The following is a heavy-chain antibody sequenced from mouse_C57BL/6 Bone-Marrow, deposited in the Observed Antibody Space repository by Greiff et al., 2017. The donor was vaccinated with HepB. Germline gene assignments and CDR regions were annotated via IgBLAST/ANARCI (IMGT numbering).Heavy chain of an antibody. CDR3: ARDYYYGGAY. V-gene: IGHV14-3*01. D-gene: IGHD1-1*01. CDR2: IDPANGNT. CDR1: GFNIKNTY. J-gene: IGHJ3*01. Sequence: EVQLQQSVAELVRPGASVKLSCTASGFNIKNTYVHWVKQRPEQGLEWIGRIDPANGNTKYAPKFQGKATITADTSSNTAYLQLSSLTSEDTAIYYCARDYYYGGAYWGQGTLVTVSA.